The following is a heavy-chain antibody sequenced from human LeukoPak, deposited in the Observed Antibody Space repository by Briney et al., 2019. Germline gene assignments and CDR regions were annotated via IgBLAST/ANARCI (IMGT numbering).Heavy chain of an antibody. CDR3: ARGLGAAAAPDY. J-gene: IGHJ4*02. D-gene: IGHD6-13*01. V-gene: IGHV1-8*01. Sequence: VASVKVSCKASGYTFTSYDINWVRQATGQGLEWMGWMNPNSGNTGYAQKFQGRVTMTRNTSISTAYMELGSLRSEDTAVYYCARGLGAAAAPDYWGQGTLVTVSS. CDR2: MNPNSGNT. CDR1: GYTFTSYD.